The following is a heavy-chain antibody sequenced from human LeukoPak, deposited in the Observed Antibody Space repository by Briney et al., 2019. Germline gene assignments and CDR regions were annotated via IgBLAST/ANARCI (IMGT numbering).Heavy chain of an antibody. CDR1: GYTFTSYY. CDR2: INPSGGST. D-gene: IGHD1-26*01. CDR3: ARAKSEWELLIVLDY. V-gene: IGHV1-46*01. J-gene: IGHJ4*02. Sequence: ASVKVSCKASGYTFTSYYMHWVRQAPGQGLEWMGIINPSGGSTSYAQKFQGRVTMTRDMSTSTVYMELSSLRSEDTAVYYCARAKSEWELLIVLDYWGQGTLVTVSS.